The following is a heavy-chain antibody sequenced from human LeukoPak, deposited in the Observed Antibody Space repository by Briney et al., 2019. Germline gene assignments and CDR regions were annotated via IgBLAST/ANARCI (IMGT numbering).Heavy chain of an antibody. J-gene: IGHJ4*02. CDR1: GGTFSSYA. Sequence: ASVKVSCKASGGTFSSYAISWVRQAPGQGLEWMGGIIPIFGTANYAQKFQGRVTITADESTSTAYMELSSLRSEDTAVYYCARRPTYYDILTGYYYYFDYWGQGTLVTVSS. V-gene: IGHV1-69*13. D-gene: IGHD3-9*01. CDR2: IIPIFGTA. CDR3: ARRPTYYDILTGYYYYFDY.